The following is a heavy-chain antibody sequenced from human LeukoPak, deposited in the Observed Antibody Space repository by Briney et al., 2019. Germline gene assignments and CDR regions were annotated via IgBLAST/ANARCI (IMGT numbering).Heavy chain of an antibody. V-gene: IGHV3-23*01. J-gene: IGHJ4*02. CDR3: AKRGIVIRGLLIVGFHKAAYYFGY. CDR2: IRESGGGT. Sequence: GGSLRLSCVVSGITVSNYDMSWVRQAPGKGLEWVYTIRESGGGTNYADSVKGRFTISRDNTMNTVYLQMNSLRADDTAVYFCAKRGIVIRGLLIVGFHKAAYYFGYWGQGILVTVSS. CDR1: GITVSNYD. D-gene: IGHD3-10*01.